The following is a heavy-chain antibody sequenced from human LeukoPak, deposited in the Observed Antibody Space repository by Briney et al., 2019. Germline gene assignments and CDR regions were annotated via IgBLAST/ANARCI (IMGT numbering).Heavy chain of an antibody. Sequence: PGGSLRLSCAASGFTFSSYAMSWVRQAPGKGLEWVAVISYDGINKYYADSVKGRFTISRDNSKNTLYLQMNSLRAEDTAVYYCARDLAVAGTDRRYYFDYWGQGTLVTVSS. V-gene: IGHV3-30-3*01. CDR1: GFTFSSYA. CDR2: ISYDGINK. D-gene: IGHD6-19*01. CDR3: ARDLAVAGTDRRYYFDY. J-gene: IGHJ4*02.